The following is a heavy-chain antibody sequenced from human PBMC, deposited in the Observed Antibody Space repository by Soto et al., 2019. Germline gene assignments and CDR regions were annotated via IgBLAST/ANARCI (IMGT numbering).Heavy chain of an antibody. J-gene: IGHJ6*02. CDR1: GSSISSYY. D-gene: IGHD2-2*01. CDR2: IYYSGST. V-gene: IGHV4-59*08. CDR3: ARHAPYCSSTSHCAYGMDV. Sequence: PSETLSLTCTISGSSISSYYWSWIRQPPGKGLEWIGYIYYSGSTHYNPSLKSRVTISVDTSKNQFSLKLSSVTAADTAVYYCARHAPYCSSTSHCAYGMDVWGQGTTVTVS.